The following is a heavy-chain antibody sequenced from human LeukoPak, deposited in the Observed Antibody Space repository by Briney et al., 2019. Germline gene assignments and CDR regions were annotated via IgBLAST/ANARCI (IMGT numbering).Heavy chain of an antibody. CDR3: ARDFTYGDNYYFDY. CDR2: ISSSNYI. V-gene: IGHV3-21*01. CDR1: GFTFSTYS. J-gene: IGHJ4*02. Sequence: GGSLRLSCAASGFTFSTYSMNWVRQAPGKGLEWVSSISSSNYIYYADSVKGRFTISRDNAKNSLYLQMNSLRAEDTAVYYCARDFTYGDNYYFDYWGQGTLVTVSS. D-gene: IGHD4-23*01.